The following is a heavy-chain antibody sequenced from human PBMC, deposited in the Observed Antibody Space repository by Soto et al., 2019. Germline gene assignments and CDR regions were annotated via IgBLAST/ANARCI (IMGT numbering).Heavy chain of an antibody. J-gene: IGHJ6*02. V-gene: IGHV4-34*01. CDR2: INHSGST. D-gene: IGHD6-6*01. CDR1: GGSFSGYY. Sequence: SETLSLTCAVYGGSFSGYYWSWIRQPPGKGLEWIGEINHSGSTNYNPSLKSRVTISVDTSKNQFSLKLSSVTAADTAVYYCARVKQLRGYYYYYGMDVWGQGTTVTVSS. CDR3: ARVKQLRGYYYYYGMDV.